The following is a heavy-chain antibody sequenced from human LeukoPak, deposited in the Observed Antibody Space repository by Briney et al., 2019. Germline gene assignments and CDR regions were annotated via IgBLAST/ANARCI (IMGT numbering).Heavy chain of an antibody. Sequence: SETLSLTCAVYGGSLSGYYWSWIRQPPGKGLEWIGEINHSGSTNYNPSLKSRVTISVDTSKNQFSLKLSSVTAADTAVYYCARRQSSGWYFDYWGQGTLVTVSS. V-gene: IGHV4-34*01. D-gene: IGHD6-19*01. CDR2: INHSGST. CDR3: ARRQSSGWYFDY. J-gene: IGHJ4*02. CDR1: GGSLSGYY.